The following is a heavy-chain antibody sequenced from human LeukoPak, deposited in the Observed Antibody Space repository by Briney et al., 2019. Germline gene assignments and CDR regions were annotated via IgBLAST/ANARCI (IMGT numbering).Heavy chain of an antibody. CDR2: IYPRDGST. Sequence: ASVKVSCKASGYTFTNNYLHWVRQAPGQGLEWMGMIYPRDGSTSYAQNFQGRVTVTRDTSTTTVHMELRGLRSEDTAVYYCARDQEGFDYWGQGTVVSVSS. CDR1: GYTFTNNY. V-gene: IGHV1-46*01. J-gene: IGHJ4*02. CDR3: ARDQEGFDY.